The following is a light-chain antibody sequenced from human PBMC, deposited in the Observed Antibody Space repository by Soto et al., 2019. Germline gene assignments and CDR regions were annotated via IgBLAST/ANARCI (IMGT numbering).Light chain of an antibody. J-gene: IGKJ1*01. CDR1: QSVSSN. Sequence: EIVMTQSPATLSVSPGEISTISCRASQSVSSNLAWYQQKPGQAPRLLIYDASNRATGIPARFSGSGSGTDFTLTINRLEPEDFAVYFCHHYASTFGQGTKVDI. CDR3: HHYAST. V-gene: IGKV3D-15*01. CDR2: DAS.